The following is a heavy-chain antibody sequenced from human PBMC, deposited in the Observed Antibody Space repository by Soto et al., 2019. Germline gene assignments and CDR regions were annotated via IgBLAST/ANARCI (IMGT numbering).Heavy chain of an antibody. V-gene: IGHV4-31*03. D-gene: IGHD3-10*01. CDR1: GGSISGGGYY. J-gene: IGHJ6*02. CDR3: ASRLGFYYGSGSSPYYYYYGMDV. Sequence: SETLSLTCTVSGGSISGGGYYWSWIHQHPGKGLEWIGYIYYSGSTYYNPSLKSRVTISVDTSKNQFSLKLSSVTAADTAVYYCASRLGFYYGSGSSPYYYYYGMDVWGQGTTVT. CDR2: IYYSGST.